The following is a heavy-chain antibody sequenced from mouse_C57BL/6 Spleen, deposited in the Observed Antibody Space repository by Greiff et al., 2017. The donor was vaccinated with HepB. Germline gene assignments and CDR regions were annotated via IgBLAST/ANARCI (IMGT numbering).Heavy chain of an antibody. CDR3: AGRFDY. CDR1: GYSFTGYY. Sequence: SGPELVKPGASVKISCKASGYSFTGYYMNWVKQSPEKSLEWIGEINPSTGGTTYNQKFKAKATLTVDKSSSTAYMQLKSLTSEDSAVYYCAGRFDYWGQGTTLTVSS. CDR2: INPSTGGT. V-gene: IGHV1-42*01. J-gene: IGHJ2*01.